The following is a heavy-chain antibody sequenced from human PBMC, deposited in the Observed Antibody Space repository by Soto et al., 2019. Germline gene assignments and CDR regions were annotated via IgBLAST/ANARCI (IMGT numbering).Heavy chain of an antibody. Sequence: SETLSLTCTVSGGSISSSSYYWGWIRQPPGKGLEWIGSIYYRGSTYYNPSLKSRVTISVDTSKNQFSLKLSSVTAADTAVYYCARDRRSYFDYWGQGTLVTVSS. J-gene: IGHJ4*02. V-gene: IGHV4-39*02. CDR2: IYYRGST. CDR1: GGSISSSSYY. CDR3: ARDRRSYFDY.